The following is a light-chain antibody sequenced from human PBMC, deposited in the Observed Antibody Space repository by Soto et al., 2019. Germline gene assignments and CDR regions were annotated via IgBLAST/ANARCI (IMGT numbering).Light chain of an antibody. CDR1: QSISTW. Sequence: DIQMTQSPSTLSASVGDRVIITCRASQSISTWLAWFQQKPGKAPKLLIYDASSLESGVPSRFSGSGSGTEFTLTISSLQPDDFATYYCQQYDSYSRTFGQGTQVEIK. CDR3: QQYDSYSRT. V-gene: IGKV1-5*01. CDR2: DAS. J-gene: IGKJ1*01.